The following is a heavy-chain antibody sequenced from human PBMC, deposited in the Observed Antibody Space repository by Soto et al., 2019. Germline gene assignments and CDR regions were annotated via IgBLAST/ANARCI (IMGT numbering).Heavy chain of an antibody. D-gene: IGHD2-21*02. J-gene: IGHJ4*02. CDR2: ISYDGSNK. CDR1: GFTFSSYA. Sequence: QVQLVESGGGVVQPGRSLRLSCAASGFTFSSYAMHWVRQAPGKGLEWVAVISYDGSNKYYADSVKGRFTISRDNSKNTLYLQMNSLRAEDTAVYYWASGVYCGGDCDPGYWGQGTLVAVSS. CDR3: ASGVYCGGDCDPGY. V-gene: IGHV3-30-3*01.